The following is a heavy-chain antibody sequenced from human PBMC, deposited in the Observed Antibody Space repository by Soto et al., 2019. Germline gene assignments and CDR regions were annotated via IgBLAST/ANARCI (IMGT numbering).Heavy chain of an antibody. Sequence: SVKVSCKASGGTFSSYTISWVRQAPGQGLEWMGRIIPILGIANYAQKFQGRVTITADKSTSTAYMELSSLRSEDTAVYYCARDGEDCSGGSCYSPGYYYYYGMDVWGQGTTVTVSS. J-gene: IGHJ6*02. CDR1: GGTFSSYT. CDR2: IIPILGIA. V-gene: IGHV1-69*04. CDR3: ARDGEDCSGGSCYSPGYYYYYGMDV. D-gene: IGHD2-15*01.